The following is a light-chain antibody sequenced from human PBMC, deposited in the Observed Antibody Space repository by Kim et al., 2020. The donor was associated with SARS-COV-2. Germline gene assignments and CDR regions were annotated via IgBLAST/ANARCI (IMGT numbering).Light chain of an antibody. CDR3: QQRSIWPLT. V-gene: IGKV3-11*01. Sequence: LSPGERATLSCRASQSVSSYLAWYQQKPGQAPRLLIYAASARATGIPARFSGSGSGTDFTLTISSLEPEDFAVYYCQQRSIWPLTFGGGTKVEIK. CDR1: QSVSSY. J-gene: IGKJ4*01. CDR2: AAS.